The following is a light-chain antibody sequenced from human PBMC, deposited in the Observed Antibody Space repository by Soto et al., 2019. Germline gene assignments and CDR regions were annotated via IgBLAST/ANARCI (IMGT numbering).Light chain of an antibody. J-gene: IGLJ1*01. CDR2: DVT. Sequence: QSALTQPASVSGSPGQSITISCTGTSSEVGGYNFVSWYQHHPGKAPKLIIYDVTNRPSGISNRFSGSKSGNTASLTISGLQAEDEADYYCTSYTSSITYVF. V-gene: IGLV2-14*03. CDR1: SSEVGGYNF. CDR3: TSYTSSITYV.